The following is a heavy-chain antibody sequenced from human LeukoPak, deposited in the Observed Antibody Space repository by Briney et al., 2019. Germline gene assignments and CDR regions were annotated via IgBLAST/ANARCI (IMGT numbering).Heavy chain of an antibody. Sequence: SETLSLTCTVSGGSISGYYWSWIRQPPGKGLEWIGYIYYTGSTNYNPSLKSRVIISVDTSKNQFSLKVSSVTAADTAVYYCVISKSGTYGWFDPWGQGTLVTVSS. CDR3: VISKSGTYGWFDP. J-gene: IGHJ5*02. CDR1: GGSISGYY. V-gene: IGHV4-59*01. CDR2: IYYTGST. D-gene: IGHD4-17*01.